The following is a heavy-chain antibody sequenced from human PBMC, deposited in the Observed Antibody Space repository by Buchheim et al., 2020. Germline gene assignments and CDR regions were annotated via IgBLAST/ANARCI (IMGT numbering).Heavy chain of an antibody. Sequence: EVQLVESGGGLVQPGGSLRLSCAASGFTFSSYCMSWVRQAPGKGLEWVANIKQDGSEKYYVDSVKGRFTFSRANAQNSMYLQMNSLRAEDTAVYYCTRRGRYSSSWNYYYYGMDVWGQGTT. D-gene: IGHD6-13*01. V-gene: IGHV3-7*01. J-gene: IGHJ6*02. CDR1: GFTFSSYC. CDR3: TRRGRYSSSWNYYYYGMDV. CDR2: IKQDGSEK.